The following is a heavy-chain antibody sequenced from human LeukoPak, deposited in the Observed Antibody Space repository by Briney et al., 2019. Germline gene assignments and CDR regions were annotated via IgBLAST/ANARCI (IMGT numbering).Heavy chain of an antibody. V-gene: IGHV1-24*01. CDR2: FDPEDGET. CDR1: GYTLTELS. Sequence: ASVKVSCKVSGYTLTELSMHWVRQAPGKGLEWMGGFDPEDGETMYAQKFQGRVTMTEDTSTDTAYMELNSLRSEDTAVYYCAKPTHARGGQWFDPWGQGTLVTVSS. D-gene: IGHD1-14*01. J-gene: IGHJ5*02. CDR3: AKPTHARGGQWFDP.